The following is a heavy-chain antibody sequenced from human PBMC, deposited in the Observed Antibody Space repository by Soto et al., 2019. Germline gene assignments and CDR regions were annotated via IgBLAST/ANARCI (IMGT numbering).Heavy chain of an antibody. V-gene: IGHV4-34*01. CDR1: GGSFSGYY. CDR2: INHSGST. Sequence: PSETLSLTCAVYGGSFSGYYWSWIRQPPGKGLGWIGEINHSGSTNYNPSLKSRVTISVDTSKNQFSLKLSSVTAADTAVYYCARCDYYYYGMDVWGQGTTVTVSS. J-gene: IGHJ6*02. CDR3: ARCDYYYYGMDV.